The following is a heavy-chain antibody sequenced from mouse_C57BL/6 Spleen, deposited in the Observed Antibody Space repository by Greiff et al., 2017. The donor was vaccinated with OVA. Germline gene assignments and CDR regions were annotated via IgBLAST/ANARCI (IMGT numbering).Heavy chain of an antibody. V-gene: IGHV5-17*01. J-gene: IGHJ3*01. Sequence: EVKLMESGGGLVKPGGSLKLSCAASGFTFSDYGMHWVRQAPEKGLEWVAYISSGSSTIYYADTVKGRFTISRDNAKNTLFLQMTSLRSEDTAMYYCARGDGYYLAAYWGQGTLVTVSA. D-gene: IGHD2-3*01. CDR2: ISSGSSTI. CDR3: ARGDGYYLAAY. CDR1: GFTFSDYG.